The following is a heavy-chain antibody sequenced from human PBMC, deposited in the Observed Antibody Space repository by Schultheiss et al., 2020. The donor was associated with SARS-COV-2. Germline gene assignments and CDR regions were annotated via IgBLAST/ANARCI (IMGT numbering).Heavy chain of an antibody. CDR1: GYTFTSYG. J-gene: IGHJ3*02. D-gene: IGHD3-22*01. V-gene: IGHV1-46*01. Sequence: ASVKVSCKASGYTFTSYGISWVRQAPGQGLEWMGIINPSGGSTSYAQKFQGRVTMTRDTSKNQFSLKLSSVTAADTAVYYCARGGGSGYYRRFDAFDIWGQGTMVTVSS. CDR2: INPSGGST. CDR3: ARGGGSGYYRRFDAFDI.